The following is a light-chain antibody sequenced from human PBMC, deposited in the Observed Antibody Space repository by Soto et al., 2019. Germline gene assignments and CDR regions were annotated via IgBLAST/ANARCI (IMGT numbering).Light chain of an antibody. J-gene: IGKJ1*01. V-gene: IGKV3-15*01. Sequence: EIVLTQSPGTLSLSPGERATLSCRASQSVSSNLAWYQQKPGQAPRLLIYGAFTRATGIPARFSGSGSGTEFTLSISSLQSEDFAVYYCQQYNNWPPWTFGQGTKVDIK. CDR1: QSVSSN. CDR3: QQYNNWPPWT. CDR2: GAF.